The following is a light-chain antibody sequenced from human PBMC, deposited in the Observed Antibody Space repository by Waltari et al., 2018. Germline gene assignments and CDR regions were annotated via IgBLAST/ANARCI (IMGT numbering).Light chain of an antibody. Sequence: SYVLTQPPSVSVAPGAPARITCGGNNIESKSGHWYRQRPGQAPVVVISYDNDRAAGIPERFSGSNSGNTATLTISRVEAGDEADYYCQVWDANTDPGVFGTGTEVTVL. CDR3: QVWDANTDPGV. CDR2: YDN. J-gene: IGLJ1*01. CDR1: NIESKS. V-gene: IGLV3-21*01.